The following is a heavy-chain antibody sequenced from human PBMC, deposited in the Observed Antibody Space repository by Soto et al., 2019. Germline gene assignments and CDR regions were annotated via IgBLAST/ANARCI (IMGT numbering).Heavy chain of an antibody. J-gene: IGHJ4*02. CDR1: GGSINTFY. Sequence: SETLSLTCTVSGGSINTFYWSWVRPPAGKGLEWIGRIFSSGSTSFNPSPESRVAMSVDTSKNHFSLNLSSVTAADMAVYYCAREGSYSAYNFAHGIQLWSFDFWGQGALVTVSS. CDR2: IFSSGST. CDR3: AREGSYSAYNFAHGIQLWSFDF. V-gene: IGHV4-4*07. D-gene: IGHD5-12*01.